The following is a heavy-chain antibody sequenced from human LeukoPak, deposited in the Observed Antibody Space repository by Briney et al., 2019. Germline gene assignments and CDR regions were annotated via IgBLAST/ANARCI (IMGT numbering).Heavy chain of an antibody. CDR1: GGSISSGGYS. J-gene: IGHJ4*02. V-gene: IGHV4-30-2*01. CDR3: ARGYGDYEIGYYFDY. CDR2: IYHSGST. D-gene: IGHD4-17*01. Sequence: SETLSLTCAVSGGSISSGGYSWSWIRQPSGKGLEWIGYIYHSGSTYYNPSLKSRVTISVDRSKNQFSLKLSSVTAAGTAVYYCARGYGDYEIGYYFDYWGQGTLVTVSS.